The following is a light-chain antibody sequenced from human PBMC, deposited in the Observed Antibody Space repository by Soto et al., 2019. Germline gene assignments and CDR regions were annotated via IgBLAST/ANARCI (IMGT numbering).Light chain of an antibody. J-gene: IGKJ1*01. CDR3: QQFGTSPLT. CDR1: QNIRSR. Sequence: DFQMTQSPSTLSASVGDRVTITCRASQNIRSRLAWFQQKPGKAPKLLIYDASSLESGVPQRFSGSGSGTEFTLTISSLEPEGSAVFYCQQFGTSPLTFGQGTKVDIK. CDR2: DAS. V-gene: IGKV1-5*01.